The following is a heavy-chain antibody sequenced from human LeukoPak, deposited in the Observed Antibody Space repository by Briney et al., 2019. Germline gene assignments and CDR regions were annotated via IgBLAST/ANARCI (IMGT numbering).Heavy chain of an antibody. CDR1: GFTVSSNY. V-gene: IGHV3-66*01. CDR2: IYSGGST. J-gene: IGHJ3*02. CDR3: ANSGYDWAFDI. Sequence: GGSLRLSCAASGFTVSSNYMSWVRQAPGKGLEWVSVIYSGGSTYYADSVKGRFTISRDNSKNTLYLQMNSLRAEDTAVYYCANSGYDWAFDIWDQGTMVTVSS. D-gene: IGHD5-12*01.